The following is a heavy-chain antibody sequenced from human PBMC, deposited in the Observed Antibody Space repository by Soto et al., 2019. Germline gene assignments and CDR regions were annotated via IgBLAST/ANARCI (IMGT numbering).Heavy chain of an antibody. CDR3: AHRSNSGWGGVRFDD. D-gene: IGHD6-19*01. V-gene: IGHV2-5*02. CDR1: GFSLSSFGVG. J-gene: IGHJ4*02. Sequence: QITLKESGPTLVKPTQTLTLTCPFSGFSLSSFGVGVGWIRQPPGKALEWLALIYWDDDKSYSPSLTSRLTLTKHTSKIQVVLTMTNMDPIDTATYYCAHRSNSGWGGVRFDDGGQGTLVTVSS. CDR2: IYWDDDK.